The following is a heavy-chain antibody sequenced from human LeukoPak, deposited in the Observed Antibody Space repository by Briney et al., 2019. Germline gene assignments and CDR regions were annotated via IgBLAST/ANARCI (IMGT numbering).Heavy chain of an antibody. D-gene: IGHD6-13*01. CDR2: ISYDGSNK. CDR1: GFTFSSYA. V-gene: IGHV3-30-3*01. Sequence: PGRSLRLSCAASGFTFSSYAMHWVRQAPGKGLEWVAVISYDGSNKYYADSVKGRFTISRDNSKNTLYLQMNSLRAEDTAVYYCAGVALRGTAAAPADYWGQGTLVTVSS. CDR3: AGVALRGTAAAPADY. J-gene: IGHJ4*02.